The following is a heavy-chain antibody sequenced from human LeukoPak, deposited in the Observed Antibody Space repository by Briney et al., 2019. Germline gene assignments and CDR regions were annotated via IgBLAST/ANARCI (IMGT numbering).Heavy chain of an antibody. Sequence: PGGSLRLSCAASGFTFSDHYMDWVRQAPGKGLEWVGRTRNKANSYTTEYASSVKGRFTISRADSKNSLYLQMNSLKTEDTAVYYCARAAGSCGGSCAIWLNWGQGTLVTVSS. CDR3: ARAAGSCGGSCAIWLN. V-gene: IGHV3-72*01. D-gene: IGHD2-15*01. J-gene: IGHJ4*02. CDR1: GFTFSDHY. CDR2: TRNKANSYTT.